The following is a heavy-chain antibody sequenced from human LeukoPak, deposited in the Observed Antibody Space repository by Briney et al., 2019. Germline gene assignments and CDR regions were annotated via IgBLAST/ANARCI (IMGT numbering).Heavy chain of an antibody. V-gene: IGHV1-69*13. Sequence: SVKVSCKASGGTFSSYAISWVRQAPGQGLEWMGGIIPIFGTANYAQKFQGGVTITADESTSTAYMELSSLRAEDTAVYYCARDIRCVLAMDVWGQGTTVTVSS. CDR2: IIPIFGTA. J-gene: IGHJ6*02. CDR1: GGTFSSYA. D-gene: IGHD2-21*01. CDR3: ARDIRCVLAMDV.